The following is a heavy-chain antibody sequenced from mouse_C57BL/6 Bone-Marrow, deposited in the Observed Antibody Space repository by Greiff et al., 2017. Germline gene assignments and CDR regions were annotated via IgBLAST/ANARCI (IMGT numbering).Heavy chain of an antibody. CDR1: GYTFTDYY. CDR2: INPNNGGT. CDR3: LIYDGPKGVFDY. V-gene: IGHV1-26*01. D-gene: IGHD2-3*01. Sequence: VQLQQSGPELVKPGASVKISCKASGYTFTDYYMNWVKQSHGKSLEWIGDINPNNGGTSYNQKFKGKATLTVDKSSSTAYMELRSLTSEDSAVYYCLIYDGPKGVFDYWGQGTTLTVSS. J-gene: IGHJ2*01.